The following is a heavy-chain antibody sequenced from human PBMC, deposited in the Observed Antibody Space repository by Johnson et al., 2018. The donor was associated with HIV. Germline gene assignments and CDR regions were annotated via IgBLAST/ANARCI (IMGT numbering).Heavy chain of an antibody. Sequence: QVQLVESGGGLVKPGGSLRLSCAASGFTFSDYYMSWIRQAPGKGLAWVSYISSSGGTIYYADSVKGRFSISRDNAKNSLYLQMNSLRAEDTAVYYCAKDRGVGVGDAFDIWGQGTMVTVSS. CDR3: AKDRGVGVGDAFDI. D-gene: IGHD2-15*01. CDR2: ISSSGGTI. V-gene: IGHV3-11*04. J-gene: IGHJ3*02. CDR1: GFTFSDYY.